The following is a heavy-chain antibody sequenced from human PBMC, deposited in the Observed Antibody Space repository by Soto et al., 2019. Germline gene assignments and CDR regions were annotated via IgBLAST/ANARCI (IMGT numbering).Heavy chain of an antibody. CDR2: ISGSGSTI. CDR1: GFTFSSYA. J-gene: IGHJ4*02. CDR3: AKVFYYYDSSGYHYFDY. Sequence: GGSLRLSCAASGFTFSSYAVSWVRQAPGKGPEWISSISGSGSTIYYADSVKGRFTISRDNFKNTLYLQMSSLRAEDTAVYYCAKVFYYYDSSGYHYFDYWGQGTLVTVSS. D-gene: IGHD3-22*01. V-gene: IGHV3-23*01.